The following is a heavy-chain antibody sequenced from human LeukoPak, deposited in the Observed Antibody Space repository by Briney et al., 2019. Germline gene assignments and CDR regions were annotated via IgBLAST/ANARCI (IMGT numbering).Heavy chain of an antibody. V-gene: IGHV3-74*01. D-gene: IGHD3-10*01. CDR3: AKDRGVYYGSGIGYYFDY. CDR1: GFTFSSYW. J-gene: IGHJ4*02. Sequence: GGSLRLSCAASGFTFSSYWMHWVRQAPGKGLVWVSRINTDGSSTSYADSVKGRFTISRDNAKNTLYLQMNSLRAEDTAVYYCAKDRGVYYGSGIGYYFDYWGQGTLVTVSS. CDR2: INTDGSST.